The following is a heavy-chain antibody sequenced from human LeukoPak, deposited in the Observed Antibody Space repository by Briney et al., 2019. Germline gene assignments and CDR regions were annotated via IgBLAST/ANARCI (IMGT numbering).Heavy chain of an antibody. V-gene: IGHV3-23*01. Sequence: PGGSLRLSCAASGFTFDDYAMHWVRQAPGKGLEWVSAISGSGGGTYYADSVKGRFTISRDNSKNTLYLQMNSLRAEDTAVYYCAKESWMATIRAFDYWGQGTLVTVSS. CDR1: GFTFDDYA. CDR3: AKESWMATIRAFDY. J-gene: IGHJ4*02. D-gene: IGHD5-24*01. CDR2: ISGSGGGT.